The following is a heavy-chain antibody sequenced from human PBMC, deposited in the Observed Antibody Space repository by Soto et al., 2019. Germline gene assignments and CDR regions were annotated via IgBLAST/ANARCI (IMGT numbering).Heavy chain of an antibody. Sequence: QVQLVQSGAEVRKPGASVKLSCQTSGYPFNSYHMHWVRQAPGQGLEWMGVINPTEGRTRYSQRFQDRVIMTRDTSNRTVYMELSSLRSEDTAIYFCARGRGISFGYNWFDPWGPGTLVTVSS. J-gene: IGHJ5*02. CDR3: ARGRGISFGYNWFDP. CDR1: GYPFNSYH. CDR2: INPTEGRT. D-gene: IGHD3-3*01. V-gene: IGHV1-46*02.